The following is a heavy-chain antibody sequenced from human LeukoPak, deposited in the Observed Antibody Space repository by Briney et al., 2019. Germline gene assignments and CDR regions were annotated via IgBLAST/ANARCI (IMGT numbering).Heavy chain of an antibody. CDR3: TTKVGTRHITWFDY. V-gene: IGHV3-15*01. J-gene: IGHJ4*02. CDR2: IKSKGDGGTI. Sequence: KPGGSLRLSCAASGFTFSNAWMSWVRQAPGKGLEWVGLIKSKGDGGTIDYAAPVKGRFTISRDDSKNTVYLQMNSLKTEDTAVYYCTTKVGTRHITWFDYWGQGTLVTVSS. D-gene: IGHD1-1*01. CDR1: GFTFSNAW.